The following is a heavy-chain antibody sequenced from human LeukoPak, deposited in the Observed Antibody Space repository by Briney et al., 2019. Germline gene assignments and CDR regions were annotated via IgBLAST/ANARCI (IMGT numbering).Heavy chain of an antibody. J-gene: IGHJ4*02. CDR1: GGSISSGGYY. V-gene: IGHV4-39*01. CDR3: VRHPPGILGIAAAGTADC. Sequence: SETLSLTCTVSGGSISSGGYYWSWIRQPPGKGLEWIGSIYKSGSTYYNPSLKSRVTISIDTSKNQFSLKLSSVTAADTAVYYCVRHPPGILGIAAAGTADCWARGILVTVSS. D-gene: IGHD6-13*01. CDR2: IYKSGST.